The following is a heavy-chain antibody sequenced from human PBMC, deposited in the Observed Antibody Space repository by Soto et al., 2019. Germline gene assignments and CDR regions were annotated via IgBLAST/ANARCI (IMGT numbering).Heavy chain of an antibody. CDR2: ISYDRGNK. CDR1: GFSFSSYG. Sequence: QVQLVESGGGVVQPGRSLRLSCVASGFSFSSYGMHWVRQAPGKGLEWVAVISYDRGNKYYADSVKGRFTISRDNSKNTLDLQMNSLRGEDTAVYYCAKDTDVVGAAYKFDYWGQGTLVTVSS. D-gene: IGHD1-26*01. V-gene: IGHV3-30*18. J-gene: IGHJ4*02. CDR3: AKDTDVVGAAYKFDY.